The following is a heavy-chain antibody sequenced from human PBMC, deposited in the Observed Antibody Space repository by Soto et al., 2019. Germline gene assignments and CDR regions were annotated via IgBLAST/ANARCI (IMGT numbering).Heavy chain of an antibody. Sequence: PGESLKISCQGSGYSFTSYWIGWVRQRPGKGLEWMGRINPSDSYTTYSPSFQGHVTLSTDKSFSTAYLQWSGLKASDTAMYYCARLGYCTGTSCYTFDSWGQGTLVTVSS. CDR2: INPSDSYT. CDR3: ARLGYCTGTSCYTFDS. J-gene: IGHJ4*02. D-gene: IGHD2-2*02. V-gene: IGHV5-10-1*01. CDR1: GYSFTSYW.